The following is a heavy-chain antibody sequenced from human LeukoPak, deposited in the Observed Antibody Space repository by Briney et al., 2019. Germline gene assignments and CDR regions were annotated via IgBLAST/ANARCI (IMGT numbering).Heavy chain of an antibody. CDR2: ISGSGENT. V-gene: IGHV3-23*01. Sequence: GGSLRLSCAASGFTFSNYAMSWVRQAPGKGLEWVSAISGSGENTYYADSVKGRFTISRDNSKNTLYLQMNSLRAEDTAVYYCAREGGGYQNYFDYWGQGTLVTVSS. J-gene: IGHJ4*02. D-gene: IGHD3-16*01. CDR1: GFTFSNYA. CDR3: AREGGGYQNYFDY.